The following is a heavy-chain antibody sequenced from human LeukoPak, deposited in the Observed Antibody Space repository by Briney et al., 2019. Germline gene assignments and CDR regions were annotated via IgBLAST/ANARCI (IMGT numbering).Heavy chain of an antibody. CDR2: IYYSGNT. J-gene: IGHJ4*02. CDR3: ARVSPHGYSYGCPLDY. D-gene: IGHD5-18*01. CDR1: GGSISSSSYY. V-gene: IGHV4-39*07. Sequence: SETLSLTCTVSGGSISSSSYYWGWIRQPAGKGLEWIGSIYYSGNTYYNPSLKSRVTISVDTSKNQFSLKLSSVTAADTAVYYCARVSPHGYSYGCPLDYWGQGTLVTVSS.